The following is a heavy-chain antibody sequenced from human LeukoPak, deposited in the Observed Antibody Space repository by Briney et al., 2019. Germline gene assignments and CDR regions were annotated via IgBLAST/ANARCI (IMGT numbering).Heavy chain of an antibody. CDR2: IYYGRTT. D-gene: IGHD5-24*01. CDR3: ARHDGRGGATMGAFDS. V-gene: IGHV4-39*01. Sequence: SETLSLTCAVCGYSISSSSHHWGWIRQSPGKGLEWLRSIYYGRTTYYNPSLNSRVTISVLTSKNQFSLQLNSVTAADTAVYYCARHDGRGGATMGAFDSWGQGSLVAVSS. J-gene: IGHJ4*02. CDR1: GYSISSSSHH.